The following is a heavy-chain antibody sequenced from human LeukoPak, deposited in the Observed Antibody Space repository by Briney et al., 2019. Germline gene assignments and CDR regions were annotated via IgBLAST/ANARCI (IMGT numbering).Heavy chain of an antibody. CDR1: GYSFASYW. J-gene: IGHJ3*02. CDR3: ASAEYGDYRGAFDI. CDR2: IYPGDSNT. Sequence: GESLKISCKGSGYSFASYWIGWVRQMPGKGLEWMGIIYPGDSNTKYSPSFQGQVTISADKSISTAYLQWSSLKASDTAVYYCASAEYGDYRGAFDIWGQGTVVTVSS. D-gene: IGHD4-17*01. V-gene: IGHV5-51*01.